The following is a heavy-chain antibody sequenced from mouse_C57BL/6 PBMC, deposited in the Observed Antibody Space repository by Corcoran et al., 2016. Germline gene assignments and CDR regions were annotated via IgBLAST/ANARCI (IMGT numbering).Heavy chain of an antibody. CDR2: INTYSGVP. V-gene: IGHV9-3*01. J-gene: IGHJ3*01. CDR1: GYTFTTYG. Sequence: QIQLVQSGPELKKPGETVKISCKASGYTFTTYGMSWVKQAPGKGLKWMGWINTYSGVPTYADDFKGRFAFSLETPASTAYLQINNLKNEDTATYFCARLDSFAYWGQGTLVTVSA. CDR3: ARLDSFAY.